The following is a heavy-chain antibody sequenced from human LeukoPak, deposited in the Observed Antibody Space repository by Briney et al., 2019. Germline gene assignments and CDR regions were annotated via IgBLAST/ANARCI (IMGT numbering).Heavy chain of an antibody. V-gene: IGHV4-34*01. CDR1: GGSFSGYY. Sequence: SETLSLTCAVYGGSFSGYYWSWIRQPPGKGLEWFGEINHSGNTNDHPSLRSRVTISVDTSKNQFSLKLSSVTAADTAVYYCARGLRTLIAARPSAFDIWGQGTMVTVSS. CDR2: INHSGNT. D-gene: IGHD6-6*01. J-gene: IGHJ3*02. CDR3: ARGLRTLIAARPSAFDI.